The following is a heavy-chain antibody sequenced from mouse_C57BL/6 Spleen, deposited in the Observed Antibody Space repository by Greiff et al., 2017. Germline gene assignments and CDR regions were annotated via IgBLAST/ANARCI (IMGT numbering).Heavy chain of an antibody. V-gene: IGHV1-69*01. Sequence: QVQLQQPGAELVMPGASVKLSCKASGYTFTSSWMHWVKQRPGQGLEWIGEIDPSDSYTNYNQKFKGKSTLTVDKSSSTAYMQLSSLTSEDSAVYYCARLGYGSSYRAMDDWGHRTSVTVAS. J-gene: IGHJ4*01. CDR3: ARLGYGSSYRAMDD. D-gene: IGHD1-1*01. CDR2: IDPSDSYT. CDR1: GYTFTSSW.